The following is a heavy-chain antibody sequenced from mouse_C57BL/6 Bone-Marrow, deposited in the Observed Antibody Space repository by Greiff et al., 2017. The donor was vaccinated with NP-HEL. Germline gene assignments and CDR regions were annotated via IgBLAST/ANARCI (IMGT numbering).Heavy chain of an antibody. CDR3: ATNWDYYFDY. CDR2: IDPEDGET. V-gene: IGHV14-2*01. Sequence: VQLQQSGAELVKPGASVKLSCTASGFNIKDYYMHWVKQRTEQGLEWIGRIDPEDGETKYDPKFQGKATITADTSSNTAYLQLSSLTSEDTAVYYCATNWDYYFDYWGQGTTLTVSS. D-gene: IGHD4-1*01. CDR1: GFNIKDYY. J-gene: IGHJ2*01.